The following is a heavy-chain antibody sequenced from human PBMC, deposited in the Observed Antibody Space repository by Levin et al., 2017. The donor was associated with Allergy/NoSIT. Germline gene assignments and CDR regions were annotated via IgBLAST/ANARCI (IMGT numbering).Heavy chain of an antibody. J-gene: IGHJ5*02. CDR1: GYTFTSYY. CDR3: AGCSGGSCYSEWFDP. Sequence: GASVKVSCKASGYTFTSYYMHWVRQAPGQGLEWMGIINPSGGSTSYAQKFQGRVTMTRDTSTSTVYMELSSLRSEDTAVYYCAGCSGGSCYSEWFDPWGQGTLVTVSS. D-gene: IGHD2-15*01. V-gene: IGHV1-46*01. CDR2: INPSGGST.